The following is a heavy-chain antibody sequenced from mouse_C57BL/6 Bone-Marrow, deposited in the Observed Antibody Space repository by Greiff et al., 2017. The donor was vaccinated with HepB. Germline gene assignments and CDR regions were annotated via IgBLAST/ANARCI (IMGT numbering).Heavy chain of an antibody. Sequence: VQLQQPGTELVKPGASVKLSCKASGYTFTSYWMHWVKQRPGQGLEWIGNINPSNGGTNYNEKFKSKATLTVDKSSSTAYMQLSSLTSEDSAVYYCAREDESYYGSSPWFAYWGQGTLVTVSA. D-gene: IGHD1-1*01. CDR3: AREDESYYGSSPWFAY. CDR1: GYTFTSYW. CDR2: INPSNGGT. J-gene: IGHJ3*01. V-gene: IGHV1-53*01.